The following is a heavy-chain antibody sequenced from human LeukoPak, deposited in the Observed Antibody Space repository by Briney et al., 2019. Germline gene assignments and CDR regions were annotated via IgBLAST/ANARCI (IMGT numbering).Heavy chain of an antibody. CDR3: ARSHYVWGSYLELVDYYYYMDV. CDR2: MNPNSGNT. V-gene: IGHV1-8*02. D-gene: IGHD3-16*02. Sequence: GASVKVSCRASGYTFTSYGISWVRQAPGQGLEWMGWMNPNSGNTGYAQKFQGRVTMTRNTSISTAYMELSSLRSEDTAVYYCARSHYVWGSYLELVDYYYYMDVWGKGTTVTVSS. CDR1: GYTFTSYG. J-gene: IGHJ6*03.